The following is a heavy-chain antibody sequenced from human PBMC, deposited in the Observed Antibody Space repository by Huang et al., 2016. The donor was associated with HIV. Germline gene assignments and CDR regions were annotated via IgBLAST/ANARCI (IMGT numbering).Heavy chain of an antibody. J-gene: IGHJ4*02. D-gene: IGHD4-17*01. V-gene: IGHV1-69*13. CDR1: GGTFRKYA. CDR2: IITMVGTP. Sequence: QVQLVQSGAEVKTPGSSVKVSCKASGGTFRKYAISWVRQAPGQGLEWRGGIITMVGTPNYARKFQGRVTITADDSTSTTYVEVSSLRSEDTALYYCARGQLGSYGDYDVLYWGQGTLVTVSS. CDR3: ARGQLGSYGDYDVLY.